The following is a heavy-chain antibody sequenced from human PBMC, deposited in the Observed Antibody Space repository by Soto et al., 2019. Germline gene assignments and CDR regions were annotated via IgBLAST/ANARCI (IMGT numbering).Heavy chain of an antibody. Sequence: QVQLVQSGAEVKKPGASVKVSCKTPGNFCSKYGISWVRQAPGQGLEWMGWINGNTGSTNYPQKFRGRVTMTTDTSTGMVYMELSSLTSDDTAIYYCGRDGDQWDQRYLDYWGQGTLVSV. CDR1: GNFCSKYG. V-gene: IGHV1-18*01. CDR2: INGNTGST. CDR3: GRDGDQWDQRYLDY. J-gene: IGHJ4*02. D-gene: IGHD1-26*01.